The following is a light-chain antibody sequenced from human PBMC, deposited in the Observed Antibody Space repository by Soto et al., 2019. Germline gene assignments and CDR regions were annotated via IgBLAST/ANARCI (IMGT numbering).Light chain of an antibody. J-gene: IGKJ1*01. V-gene: IGKV2-24*01. Sequence: IVMTQTPLSSPVTLGQPASISCRSSQSLVYSDGNTYLSWLQQRPGQPPRLLIYKISNRLSGVQDRFSGSGAGTDFTLKIRRVEAEDVGLYYCMQATQFPWTFGQGTRVEIK. CDR1: QSLVYSDGNTY. CDR2: KIS. CDR3: MQATQFPWT.